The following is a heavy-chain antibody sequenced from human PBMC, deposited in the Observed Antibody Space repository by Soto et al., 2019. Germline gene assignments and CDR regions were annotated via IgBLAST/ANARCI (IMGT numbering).Heavy chain of an antibody. J-gene: IGHJ4*02. D-gene: IGHD2-15*01. V-gene: IGHV4-39*01. Sequence: QLQLQESGPGLVKPSETLSLTCTVSGGSISSSSYYWGWIRQPPGKGLEWIGSIYYSGSTYYNPSLKSRVTISVDTSKNQFSLKLSSVTAADTAVYYCARLTVVVVAATQYTNFDYWGQGTLVTVSS. CDR2: IYYSGST. CDR1: GGSISSSSYY. CDR3: ARLTVVVVAATQYTNFDY.